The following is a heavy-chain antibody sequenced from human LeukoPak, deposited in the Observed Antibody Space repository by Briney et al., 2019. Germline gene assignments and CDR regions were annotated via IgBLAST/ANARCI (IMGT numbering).Heavy chain of an antibody. D-gene: IGHD4-23*01. Sequence: GGSLRLSCAASGFTFSSYWMNWVRQAPGKGLVWVSRIASDGSSTTYADSVKGGFSISRDNAKNTLYLQMNSLRVEDTAVYYCARGRPHGNDYWGQGTLVTVSS. V-gene: IGHV3-74*01. CDR1: GFTFSSYW. CDR3: ARGRPHGNDY. CDR2: IASDGSST. J-gene: IGHJ4*02.